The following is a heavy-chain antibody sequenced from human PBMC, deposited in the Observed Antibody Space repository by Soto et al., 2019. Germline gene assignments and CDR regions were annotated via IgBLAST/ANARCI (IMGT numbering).Heavy chain of an antibody. CDR1: GYLFTNYG. CDR3: ARGPTRSYNYFDP. Sequence: QAQLVQSGPEVKKPGASVKVSCKASGYLFTNYGITWVRRAPGQGLEWMGWISANSGITYNAERLQGRVTMTTDTSTSTDYLELRNLGSDDTAIYYCARGPTRSYNYFDPWGQGTLVTVSS. J-gene: IGHJ5*02. V-gene: IGHV1-18*01. CDR2: ISANSGIT.